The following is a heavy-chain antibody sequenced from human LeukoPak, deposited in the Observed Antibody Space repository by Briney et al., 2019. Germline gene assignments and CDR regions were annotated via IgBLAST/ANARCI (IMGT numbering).Heavy chain of an antibody. CDR1: GYTFTSYA. Sequence: ASVKVSCKASGYTFTSYAMNWVRQAPGQGLEWMGIINPSGGSTSYAQKFQGRVTMTRDTSTSTAYMELSSLRSEDTAVYYCAREEMVRGANEVGGYWGQGTLVTVSS. J-gene: IGHJ4*02. D-gene: IGHD3-10*01. CDR2: INPSGGST. V-gene: IGHV1-46*01. CDR3: AREEMVRGANEVGGY.